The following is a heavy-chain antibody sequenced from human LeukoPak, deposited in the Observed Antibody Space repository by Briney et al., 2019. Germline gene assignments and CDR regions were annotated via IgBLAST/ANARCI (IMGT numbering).Heavy chain of an antibody. CDR1: GGSISSSNW. D-gene: IGHD2-15*01. J-gene: IGHJ4*02. V-gene: IGHV4-4*02. Sequence: SETLPLTCAVSGGSISSSNWWSWVRQPPGKGLEWIGEIYHSGSTNYNPSLKSRVTISVDKSKNQFSLKLSSVTAADTAVYYCARSSVVVVAATSTGLDYWGQGTLVTVSS. CDR2: IYHSGST. CDR3: ARSSVVVVAATSTGLDY.